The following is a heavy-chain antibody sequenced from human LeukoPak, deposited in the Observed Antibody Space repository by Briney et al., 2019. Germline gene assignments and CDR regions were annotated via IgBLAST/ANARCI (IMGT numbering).Heavy chain of an antibody. CDR3: ARPYSGSYEFDY. CDR1: GGPVSSGSYY. CDR2: IYYSGST. J-gene: IGHJ4*02. V-gene: IGHV4-61*01. D-gene: IGHD1-26*01. Sequence: SETLSLTCTVSGGPVSSGSYYWSWIRQPPGKGLEWIGYIYYSGSTNYNPSLKSRVTISVDTSKNQFSLKLSSVTAADTAVYYCARPYSGSYEFDYWGQGTLVTVSS.